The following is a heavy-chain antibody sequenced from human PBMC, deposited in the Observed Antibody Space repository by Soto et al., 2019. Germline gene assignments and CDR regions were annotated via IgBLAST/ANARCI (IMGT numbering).Heavy chain of an antibody. CDR3: AREESGKRRGFVFDI. J-gene: IGHJ3*02. CDR2: IYYSGTT. CDR1: GGSISSGGYY. V-gene: IGHV4-31*03. Sequence: PSETLSLTCTVSGGSISSGGYYWSWIRQHPGEGLEWIGYIYYSGTTHHNPSLKSRATFSVDTSKNQFSLRLSSVTAADTAVYYCAREESGKRRGFVFDILGQGTVVTVS. D-gene: IGHD3-10*01.